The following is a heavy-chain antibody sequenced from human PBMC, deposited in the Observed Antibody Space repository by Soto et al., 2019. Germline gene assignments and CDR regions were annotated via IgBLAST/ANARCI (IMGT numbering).Heavy chain of an antibody. CDR2: MNPNSGNP. D-gene: IGHD4-4*01. Sequence: QLQLVQSGAEVRKPGASVRVSCKATGYSFTRHDINWLRQAAGQDLESMGWMNPNSGNPFFAQNFQGRVTMTRNTSITTAYIEVTSLKSEDTAVYFCARGAYNDYSHWFDPWGQGTLVTVSS. CDR1: GYSFTRHD. CDR3: ARGAYNDYSHWFDP. J-gene: IGHJ5*02. V-gene: IGHV1-8*01.